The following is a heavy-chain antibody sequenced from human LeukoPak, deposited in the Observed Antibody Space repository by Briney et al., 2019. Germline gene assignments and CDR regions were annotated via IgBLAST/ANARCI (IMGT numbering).Heavy chain of an antibody. CDR1: GYTFTDYY. CDR3: ARALVITPLPWFDY. V-gene: IGHV1-2*02. Sequence: ASVKVSCKASGYTFTDYYMHWVRQAPGQGLEWLGWINPNSGGTNYAQKFQGRVTMTSGTSISTAYMELSRVRSDDTAVYYCARALVITPLPWFDYWGQGTLVTVSS. CDR2: INPNSGGT. J-gene: IGHJ4*02. D-gene: IGHD2/OR15-2a*01.